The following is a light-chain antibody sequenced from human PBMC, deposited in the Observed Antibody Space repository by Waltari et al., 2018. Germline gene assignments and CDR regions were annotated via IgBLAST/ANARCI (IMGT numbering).Light chain of an antibody. V-gene: IGLV3-10*01. Sequence: SYELTQPPSVSVSPGQTARITCSGDAMPKKYAYWYQQKSGQAPVLVIYEDSKRPSGIPARFSGSSSGTRATLTISGAQVEDEADYFCYSTDRSGNYRVFGGGTRLTVL. J-gene: IGLJ3*02. CDR3: YSTDRSGNYRV. CDR1: AMPKKY. CDR2: EDS.